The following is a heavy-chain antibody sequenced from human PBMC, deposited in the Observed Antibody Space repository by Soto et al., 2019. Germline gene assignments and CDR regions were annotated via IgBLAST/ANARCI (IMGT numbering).Heavy chain of an antibody. CDR3: ARCPWRHEGGGKDDDAFDA. Sequence: QEQLVESGGGVVESGRSLRLSCVACGFTFSTYGMHWVRQTPGKGLECVAAIRYDGSQHYYTESVRGQFTMSRDNSRNTMYLEMNDLRAEDTAVYYCARCPWRHEGGGKDDDAFDAWGQGTMVTFSS. V-gene: IGHV3-33*01. J-gene: IGHJ3*01. D-gene: IGHD3-16*01. CDR1: GFTFSTYG. CDR2: IRYDGSQH.